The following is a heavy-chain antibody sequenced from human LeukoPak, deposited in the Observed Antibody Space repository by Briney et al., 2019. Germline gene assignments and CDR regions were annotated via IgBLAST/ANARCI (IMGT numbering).Heavy chain of an antibody. D-gene: IGHD3-3*01. Sequence: PGGSLRLSCAASGFTFSSYAMSWVRQAPGKGLEWVSAISGSGGSTYYADSVKGRFTISRDNSKNTLYLQMNSLRAEDTAVYYCAKSRLPEWLPGPFDYWGQGTLVTVSS. CDR1: GFTFSSYA. CDR2: ISGSGGST. J-gene: IGHJ4*02. V-gene: IGHV3-23*01. CDR3: AKSRLPEWLPGPFDY.